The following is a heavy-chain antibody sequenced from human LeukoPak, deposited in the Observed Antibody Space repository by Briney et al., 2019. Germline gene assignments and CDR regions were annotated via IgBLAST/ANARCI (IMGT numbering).Heavy chain of an antibody. D-gene: IGHD3-3*01. CDR1: GYTFTSYD. CDR3: ARAGKTGFWSGYYYYYMDV. CDR2: MNPNSGNT. J-gene: IGHJ6*03. V-gene: IGHV1-8*03. Sequence: ASVKVSCKASGYTFTSYDINWVRQATGQGLEWMGWMNPNSGNTGYAQKFQGRVTITRNTSISTAYMELSSLRSEDTAVYYCARAGKTGFWSGYYYYYMDVWGKGTTVTVSS.